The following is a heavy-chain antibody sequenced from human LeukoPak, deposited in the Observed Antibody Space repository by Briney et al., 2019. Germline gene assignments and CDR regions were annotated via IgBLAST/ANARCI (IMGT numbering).Heavy chain of an antibody. CDR1: GGSCDDYY. Sequence: PSETLSLTCAVYGGSCDDYYCSWLRQPPGKGLEWIGEIHPSGIFYYNSSLLSRVTISIDTSKSQFSLRLTSVTAADTAFYYCARGRDRSRAGDHWGQGSLVTVSS. J-gene: IGHJ4*02. V-gene: IGHV4-34*01. CDR3: ARGRDRSRAGDH. CDR2: IHPSGIF. D-gene: IGHD5-24*01.